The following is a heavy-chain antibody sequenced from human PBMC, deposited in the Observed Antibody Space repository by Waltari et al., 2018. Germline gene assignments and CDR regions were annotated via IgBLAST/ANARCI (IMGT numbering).Heavy chain of an antibody. Sequence: QVQLVQSGAEVKKPGASVKVSCKASGYTFTGYYMHWVRQAPGQGLEWMGWINPNSGGTNYAQKFQGRVTMTRDTSISTAYMELSRLRSDDTAVYYCARDPERTNYYDSSGYTHGYWGQGTLVTVSS. D-gene: IGHD3-22*01. J-gene: IGHJ4*02. CDR3: ARDPERTNYYDSSGYTHGY. CDR2: INPNSGGT. V-gene: IGHV1-2*02. CDR1: GYTFTGYY.